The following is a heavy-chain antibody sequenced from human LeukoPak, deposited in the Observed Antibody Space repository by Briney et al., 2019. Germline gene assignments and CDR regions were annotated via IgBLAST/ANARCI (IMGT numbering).Heavy chain of an antibody. CDR2: IYSDGTT. V-gene: IGHV4-39*07. Sequence: PSETLSLTCTVSGASINSRDYYWGWIRQPPGQGLEWIGSIYSDGTTYYNPSLKSRVSISADTSKNHFSLWLSSVTAADTAVYYCARGKVVAGTPGQNSWDYWGQGTLVTVSS. CDR1: GASINSRDYY. CDR3: ARGKVVAGTPGQNSWDY. D-gene: IGHD6-19*01. J-gene: IGHJ4*02.